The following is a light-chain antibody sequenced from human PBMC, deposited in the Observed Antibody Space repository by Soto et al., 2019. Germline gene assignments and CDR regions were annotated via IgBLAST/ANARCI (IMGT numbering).Light chain of an antibody. CDR3: QQYGISPFT. J-gene: IGKJ3*01. V-gene: IGKV3-20*01. CDR2: DTS. CDR1: QTVISSY. Sequence: EIVLAQSPGTLSLSPGERATLSCRASQTVISSYLAWYQQKPGQAPRLLIYDTSSRATGIPDRFSGSGSGTDFTLTIHRLEPEDFAVYYCQQYGISPFTFGPGTKVDLK.